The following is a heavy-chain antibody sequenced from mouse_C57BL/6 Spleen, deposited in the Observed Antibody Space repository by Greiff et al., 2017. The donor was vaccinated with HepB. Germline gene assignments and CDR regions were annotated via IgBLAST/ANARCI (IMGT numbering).Heavy chain of an antibody. CDR3: AREGSLLLRYYYAMDY. V-gene: IGHV1-39*01. J-gene: IGHJ4*01. Sequence: EVKLQESGPELVKPGASVKISCKASGYSFTDYNMNWVKQSNGKSLEWIGVINPNYGTTSYNQKFKGKSTLTVDQSSSTAYMQLNSLTSEDSAVYYCAREGSLLLRYYYAMDYWGQGTSVTVSS. CDR2: INPNYGTT. CDR1: GYSFTDYN. D-gene: IGHD1-1*01.